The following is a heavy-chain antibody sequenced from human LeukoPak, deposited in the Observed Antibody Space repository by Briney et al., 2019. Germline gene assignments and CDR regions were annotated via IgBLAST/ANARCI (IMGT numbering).Heavy chain of an antibody. V-gene: IGHV1-2*02. CDR1: GYTFTGYY. CDR3: ARFRPYDYVWGTRGGHDAFDI. D-gene: IGHD3-16*01. CDR2: INTNSGGT. J-gene: IGHJ3*02. Sequence: VASMKVSCKASGYTFTGYYMHWLRWSSAPVVKYMRWINTNSGGTNYAQKFQVRVTMTRDTSISTAYMELSRLRSDDTAVYYCARFRPYDYVWGTRGGHDAFDIWGQGTMVTVSS.